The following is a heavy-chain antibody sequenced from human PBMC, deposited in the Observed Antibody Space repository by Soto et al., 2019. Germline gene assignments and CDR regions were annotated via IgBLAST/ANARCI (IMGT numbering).Heavy chain of an antibody. Sequence: VGSLRLSCAASGFSLSPYWMHWVRQVPGRGLEWVARLSSDGFGAAYADSVKGRFFISRDIARNTLSLQMNSLRADDTAVYYCARDLEWARGWFDPWGQGTLVTVSS. CDR3: ARDLEWARGWFDP. CDR1: GFSLSPYW. V-gene: IGHV3-74*03. CDR2: LSSDGFGA. J-gene: IGHJ5*02. D-gene: IGHD3-3*01.